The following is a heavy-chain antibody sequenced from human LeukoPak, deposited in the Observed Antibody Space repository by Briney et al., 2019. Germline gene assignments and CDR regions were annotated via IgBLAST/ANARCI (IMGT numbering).Heavy chain of an antibody. CDR2: ISGSGGST. D-gene: IGHD6-19*01. J-gene: IGHJ4*02. CDR1: GFTFSSYA. CDR3: ARNPSIAVAGTALGDY. Sequence: PGGSLRLSCAASGFTFSSYAMSWVRQAPGKGLEWVSAISGSGGSTYYADSVKGRFTISRDNSKNTLYLQMNSLRAEDTAVYYCARNPSIAVAGTALGDYWGQGTLVTVSS. V-gene: IGHV3-23*01.